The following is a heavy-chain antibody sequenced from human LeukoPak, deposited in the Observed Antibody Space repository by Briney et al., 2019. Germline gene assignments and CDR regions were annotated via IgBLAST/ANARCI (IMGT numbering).Heavy chain of an antibody. CDR2: INPNSGGT. J-gene: IGHJ4*02. V-gene: IGHV1-2*02. CDR3: ARDPGLYYYDSSGFPY. D-gene: IGHD3-22*01. Sequence: GASVKVSCKASGYTFTGYYMHWVRQAPGQGLEWMGWINPNSGGTNYAQKFQGRVTMTRDTSISTAYMELSRLRSDDTAVYYCARDPGLYYYDSSGFPYWGQGTLVTVSS. CDR1: GYTFTGYY.